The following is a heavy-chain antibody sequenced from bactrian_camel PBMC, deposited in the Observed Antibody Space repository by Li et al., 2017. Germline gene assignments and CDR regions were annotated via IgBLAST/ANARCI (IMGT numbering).Heavy chain of an antibody. V-gene: IGHV3S1*01. J-gene: IGHJ6*01. CDR1: GLWYNADC. Sequence: HVQLVESGGGSVQTGGSLRLSCAASGLWYNADCTAWFRQVPGKGREGVAAISPGGGSSIYTDPVQGRFTISKDNAKNTLWLQMDNLKPEDTGMYYCAADVLAPCRTTCSSGVCYPIDSADIGCWGQGTQVTVS. CDR2: ISPGGGSS. D-gene: IGHD6*01. CDR3: AADVLAPCRTTCSSGVCYPIDSADIGC.